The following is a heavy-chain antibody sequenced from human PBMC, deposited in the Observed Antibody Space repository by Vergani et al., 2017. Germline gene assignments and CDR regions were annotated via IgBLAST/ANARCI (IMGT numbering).Heavy chain of an antibody. V-gene: IGHV3-30*03. CDR3: ARDASTTIFGVVTMGTFDY. CDR2: ISYDGSNK. CDR1: GFTFSSYG. Sequence: QVQLVESGGGVVQPGRSLRLSCAASGFTFSSYGMHWVRQAPGKGLEWVAVISYDGSNKYYADSVKGRFTISRDNSKNTLYLQMNSLRAEDTAVYYCARDASTTIFGVVTMGTFDYWGQGTLVTVSS. D-gene: IGHD3-3*01. J-gene: IGHJ4*02.